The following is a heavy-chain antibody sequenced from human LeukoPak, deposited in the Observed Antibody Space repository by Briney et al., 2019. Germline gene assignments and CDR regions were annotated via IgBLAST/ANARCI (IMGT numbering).Heavy chain of an antibody. CDR1: GFTFSSYA. CDR2: ISVSDGST. Sequence: GGSLRLSCAASGFTFSSYAMSWVRQAPGKGLEWVSTISVSDGSTYYADSVKGRFTISRDNSKNTLYLQMNSLRAEDTAVYYCAKGGLTVPYYYYYYMDVWGKGTTVTVSS. J-gene: IGHJ6*03. V-gene: IGHV3-23*01. D-gene: IGHD4-11*01. CDR3: AKGGLTVPYYYYYYMDV.